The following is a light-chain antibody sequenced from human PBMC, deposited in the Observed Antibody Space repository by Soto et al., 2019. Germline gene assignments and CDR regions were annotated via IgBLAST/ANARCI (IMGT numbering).Light chain of an antibody. Sequence: EIVMTQSPATLSVSPGTRATLSCRASQSVSSNLAWYQQKLGQAPRLLIYGASTRATGIPARFSGSGSGTEFTLTISSLQSEDFAVYYCHQYNHWLTWTFGQGTKVDIK. V-gene: IGKV3-15*01. CDR1: QSVSSN. CDR3: HQYNHWLTWT. CDR2: GAS. J-gene: IGKJ1*01.